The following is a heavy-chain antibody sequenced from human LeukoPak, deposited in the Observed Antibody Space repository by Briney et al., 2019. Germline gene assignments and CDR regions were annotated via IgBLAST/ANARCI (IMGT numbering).Heavy chain of an antibody. Sequence: GESLKISCQGSGYSFTSYWIGWVRQMPGKGLEWMGIIYPGDSETRYSPSFQGQVTISADKSISTAYLQWGSLRASDTAMYYCARKHGYSFPDWGQGTLVTVSS. D-gene: IGHD5-24*01. V-gene: IGHV5-51*01. J-gene: IGHJ4*02. CDR3: ARKHGYSFPD. CDR2: IYPGDSET. CDR1: GYSFTSYW.